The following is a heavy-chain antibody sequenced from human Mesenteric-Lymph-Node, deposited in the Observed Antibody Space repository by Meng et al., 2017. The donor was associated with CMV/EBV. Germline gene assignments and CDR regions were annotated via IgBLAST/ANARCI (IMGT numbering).Heavy chain of an antibody. CDR1: GFTFSRYW. Sequence: GESLKISCAASGFTFSRYWMHWVRQAPGKGLVWVSRINSDGSSTNYADSVKGRFTISRDNAENSLYLQMNSLRAEDTAVYYCGLPGWGQGTLVTVSS. J-gene: IGHJ4*02. CDR2: INSDGSST. V-gene: IGHV3-74*01. CDR3: GLPG.